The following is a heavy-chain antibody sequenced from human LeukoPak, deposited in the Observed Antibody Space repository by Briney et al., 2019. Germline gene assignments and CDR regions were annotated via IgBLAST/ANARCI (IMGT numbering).Heavy chain of an antibody. V-gene: IGHV4-34*01. CDR2: INHSGST. D-gene: IGHD3-10*01. Sequence: PSETLSLTCAVYGGSFSGYYWSWIRQPPGKGLEWIGEINHSGSTNYNPSLKSRVTISVDTSKNQFSLKLSSVTAADTAVYYCARGLSDDCVGSGAEELDYWGQGTLVTVSS. J-gene: IGHJ4*02. CDR3: ARGLSDDCVGSGAEELDY. CDR1: GGSFSGYY.